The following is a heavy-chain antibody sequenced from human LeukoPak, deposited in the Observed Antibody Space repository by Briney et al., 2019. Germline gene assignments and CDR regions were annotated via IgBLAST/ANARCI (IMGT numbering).Heavy chain of an antibody. J-gene: IGHJ4*02. D-gene: IGHD3-16*01. CDR2: TYYTSRSKWYY. Sequence: SQTLSLTCAISGDSFSSNSGSWNWLRQSPSRGLEWLGRTYYTSRSKWYYDYAVAVKSRISINPDTSRNQFSLQLTSVTPEDTAVYYCARDPVGGSTIFDRWGQGTLVTVSS. CDR1: GDSFSSNSGS. CDR3: ARDPVGGSTIFDR. V-gene: IGHV6-1*01.